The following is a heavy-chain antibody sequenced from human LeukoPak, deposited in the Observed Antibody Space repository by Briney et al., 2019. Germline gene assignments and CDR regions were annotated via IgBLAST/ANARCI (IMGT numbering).Heavy chain of an antibody. CDR2: IRYDGSNK. CDR1: GFTFSSYG. V-gene: IGHV3-30*02. Sequence: TGGSLRLSCAASGFTFSSYGMHWVRRAPGKGLEWVAFIRYDGSNKYYADSVKGRFTISRDNSKNTLYLQMNSLRAEDTAVYYCASALPHDYWGQGTLVTVSS. J-gene: IGHJ4*02. CDR3: ASALPHDY. D-gene: IGHD1-26*01.